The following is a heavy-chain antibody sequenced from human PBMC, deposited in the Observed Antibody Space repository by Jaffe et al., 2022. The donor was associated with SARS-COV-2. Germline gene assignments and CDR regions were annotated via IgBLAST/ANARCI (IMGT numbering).Heavy chain of an antibody. CDR1: GGSISSYY. D-gene: IGHD3-9*01. CDR3: ARGRTYYDILTGYYRYYFDY. V-gene: IGHV4-59*01. J-gene: IGHJ4*02. CDR2: IYYSGST. Sequence: QVQLQESGPGLVKPSETLSLTCTVSGGSISSYYWSWIRQPPGKGLEWIGYIYYSGSTNYNPSLKSRVTISVDTSKNQFSLKLSSVTAADTAVYYCARGRTYYDILTGYYRYYFDYWGQGTLVTVSS.